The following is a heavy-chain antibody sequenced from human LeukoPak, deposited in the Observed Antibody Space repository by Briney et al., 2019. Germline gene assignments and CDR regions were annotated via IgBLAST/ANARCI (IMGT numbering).Heavy chain of an antibody. J-gene: IGHJ4*02. Sequence: SETLSLTCTVSGGSISSYYWSWIRQPPGKGLEWIGEINHSGSTNYNPSLKSRVTISVDTSKNQFSLKLSSVTAADTAVYYCARNILAAAIDYWGQGTLVTVSS. CDR2: INHSGST. D-gene: IGHD6-13*01. V-gene: IGHV4-34*01. CDR1: GGSISSYY. CDR3: ARNILAAAIDY.